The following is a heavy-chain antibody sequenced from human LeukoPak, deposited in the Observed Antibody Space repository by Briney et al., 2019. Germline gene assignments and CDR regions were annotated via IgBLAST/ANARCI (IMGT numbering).Heavy chain of an antibody. Sequence: PGGSLRLSCAASGFTFSSYAMSWVRQAPGKGLEWVSVIYSGGSTYYADSVKGRFTISRDNSKNTLYLQMNSLRAEDTAVYYCARDPGGPHTVKWDAFDIWGQGTMVTVSS. D-gene: IGHD2-2*02. V-gene: IGHV3-53*01. CDR1: GFTFSSYA. CDR3: ARDPGGPHTVKWDAFDI. CDR2: IYSGGST. J-gene: IGHJ3*02.